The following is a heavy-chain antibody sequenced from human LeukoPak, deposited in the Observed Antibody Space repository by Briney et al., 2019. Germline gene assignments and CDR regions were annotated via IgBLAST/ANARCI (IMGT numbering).Heavy chain of an antibody. CDR3: TTYRRGYDFWSGSDIDY. D-gene: IGHD3-3*01. J-gene: IGHJ4*02. CDR2: IKSKTDGGTT. CDR1: GFTFSNAW. Sequence: GGSLRLSCAASGFTFSNAWMSWVRQAPGKGLEWVGRIKSKTDGGTTDYAAPVKGRFTISRDDSKNTLYLQMNSLKTEDTAVYYCTTYRRGYDFWSGSDIDYWAREPWSPSPQ. V-gene: IGHV3-15*01.